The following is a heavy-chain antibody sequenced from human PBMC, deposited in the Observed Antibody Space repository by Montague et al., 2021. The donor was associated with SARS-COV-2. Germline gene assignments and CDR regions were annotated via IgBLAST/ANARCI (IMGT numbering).Heavy chain of an antibody. CDR1: GGSFSGYY. CDR3: ASHPSVLLWFGELLSDRFDP. J-gene: IGHJ5*02. Sequence: SETLSLTCAVYGGSFSGYYWSWIRQPPGKGLEWIGEINHSGSTNYNPSLKSRVTISVDTSKNQFSLKLSSVTAADTAVYYCASHPSVLLWFGELLSDRFDPWGQGTLVTVSS. D-gene: IGHD3-10*01. V-gene: IGHV4-34*01. CDR2: INHSGST.